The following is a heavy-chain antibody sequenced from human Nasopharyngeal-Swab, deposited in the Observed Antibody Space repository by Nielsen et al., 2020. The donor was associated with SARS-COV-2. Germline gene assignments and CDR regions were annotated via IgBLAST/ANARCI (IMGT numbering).Heavy chain of an antibody. CDR2: IYYSGST. J-gene: IGHJ5*02. V-gene: IGHV4-59*01. Sequence: SETLSLSCTVSGGSISSYYWSWIRQPPGKGLEWIGYIYYSGSTNYNPSLKSRVTISVDTSKNQFSLKLSSVTAADTAVYYCAREGGLDYDYVWGSYRPSNWFDPWGQGTLSPSPQ. D-gene: IGHD3-16*02. CDR3: AREGGLDYDYVWGSYRPSNWFDP. CDR1: GGSISSYY.